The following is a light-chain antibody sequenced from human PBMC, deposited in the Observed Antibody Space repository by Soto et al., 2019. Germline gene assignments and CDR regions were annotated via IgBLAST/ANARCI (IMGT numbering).Light chain of an antibody. Sequence: EIVLTQSPGTLSLSPGERATLSCRASQSVSSTYLAWYQQNPGQAPRLLIYGASSRATGLPDRISGSESGTDFTLTISRLEPEDFAVYFCQQYGSSSYTFGQGTKLEIK. CDR3: QQYGSSSYT. CDR2: GAS. J-gene: IGKJ2*01. V-gene: IGKV3-20*01. CDR1: QSVSSTY.